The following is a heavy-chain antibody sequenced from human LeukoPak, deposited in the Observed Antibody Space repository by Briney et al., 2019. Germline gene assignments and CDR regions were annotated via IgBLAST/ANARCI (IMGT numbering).Heavy chain of an antibody. CDR3: ARVGDGDYYFDY. D-gene: IGHD4-17*01. J-gene: IGHJ4*02. CDR2: IYTSGST. CDR1: GGSISSYY. Sequence: PSETLSLTCTVSGGSISSYYWSWIRQPAGRGLEWIGRIYTSGSTNYNPSLKSRVSMSVDASKNQLSLKVSSVTAADTAVYYCARVGDGDYYFDYWGQGILVTVSS. V-gene: IGHV4-4*07.